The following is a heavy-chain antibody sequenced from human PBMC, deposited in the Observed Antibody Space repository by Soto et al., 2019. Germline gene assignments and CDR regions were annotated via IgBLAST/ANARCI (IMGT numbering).Heavy chain of an antibody. V-gene: IGHV3-73*01. CDR2: IRSKANSYAT. CDR3: TRNKPTVHYYYYYGMDV. D-gene: IGHD4-17*01. CDR1: GFTFSGSA. J-gene: IGHJ6*02. Sequence: GGSLSLSCAASGFTFSGSAMHWVRQASGKGLEWVGRIRSKANSYATAYAASVKGRFTISRDDSKNTAYLQMNSPKTEDTAVYYCTRNKPTVHYYYYYGMDVWGQGTTVTVSS.